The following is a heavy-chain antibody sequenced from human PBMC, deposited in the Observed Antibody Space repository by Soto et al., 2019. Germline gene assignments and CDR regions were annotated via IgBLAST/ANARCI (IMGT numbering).Heavy chain of an antibody. J-gene: IGHJ4*02. V-gene: IGHV1-18*04. CDR2: ISNYNGHT. Sequence: QVQLEQSGAQVKKPGASVKVSCNASGYTFTSYGFSWLRQAPGQGLEWMGWISNYNGHTNYAQKFQDRFTMTTDNPTSTAYMELRSLRSDDTAVYFCARDGAWNHEPVDHWGQGTLVTVSS. CDR1: GYTFTSYG. CDR3: ARDGAWNHEPVDH. D-gene: IGHD1-1*01.